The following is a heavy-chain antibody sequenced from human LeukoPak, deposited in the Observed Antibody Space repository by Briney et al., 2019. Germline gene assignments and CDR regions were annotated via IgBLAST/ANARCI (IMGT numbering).Heavy chain of an antibody. D-gene: IGHD5-12*01. CDR2: IYPGDSDT. J-gene: IGHJ4*02. Sequence: GESLKISCKGSGYSFTSYWIGWVRQMPGKGLEWMGIIYPGDSDTRYSPSFQGQVTISADKSISTAYLQWSSLKASDTAMYYCARGGYSGYAQYYFDYWGQGTLVTVSS. CDR1: GYSFTSYW. V-gene: IGHV5-51*01. CDR3: ARGGYSGYAQYYFDY.